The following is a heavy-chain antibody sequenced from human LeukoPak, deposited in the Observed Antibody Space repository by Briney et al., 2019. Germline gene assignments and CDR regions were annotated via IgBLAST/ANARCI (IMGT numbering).Heavy chain of an antibody. CDR1: GYTFTGYY. Sequence: ASVKVSCKASGYTFTGYYMHWVRQAPGQGLEWMGWINPNSGGTNYAQKSQGRVTMTRDTSISTAYMELSRLRSDDTAVYYCARDPNVSFGDYGDYVSDYWGQGTLVTVSS. CDR3: ARDPNVSFGDYGDYVSDY. J-gene: IGHJ4*02. V-gene: IGHV1-2*02. CDR2: INPNSGGT. D-gene: IGHD4-17*01.